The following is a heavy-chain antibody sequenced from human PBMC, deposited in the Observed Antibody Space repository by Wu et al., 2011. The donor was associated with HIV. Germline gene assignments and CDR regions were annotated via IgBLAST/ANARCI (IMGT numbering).Heavy chain of an antibody. CDR2: IIPLLGTP. J-gene: IGHJ5*02. V-gene: IGHV1-69*05. D-gene: IGHD5-24*01. CDR1: GGTFKTYA. Sequence: QVQLVQSGAEVKKPGSSVKVSCQASGGTFKTYAISWVRQAPGQGLEWMGGIIPLLGTPNYAQKFQDRVTITTDESTNTAYMELSSLRWEDTAIFYCASPVEMYHWGQGTLVTVXS. CDR3: ASPVEMYH.